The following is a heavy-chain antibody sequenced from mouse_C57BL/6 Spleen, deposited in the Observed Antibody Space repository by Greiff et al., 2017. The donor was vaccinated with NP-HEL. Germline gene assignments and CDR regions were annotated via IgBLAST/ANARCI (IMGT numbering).Heavy chain of an antibody. CDR3: ARYDYPYFDV. CDR1: GYSFTGYY. CDR2: INPRTGGT. J-gene: IGHJ1*03. V-gene: IGHV1-42*01. D-gene: IGHD2-4*01. Sequence: VQLQQSGPELVKPGASVKISCKASGYSFTGYYMNWVKQSPEKSLEWIGEINPRTGGTTYNQKFKAKATLTVDKSSSTAYMQLKSLTSEDSAVYYCARYDYPYFDVWGTGTTVTVSS.